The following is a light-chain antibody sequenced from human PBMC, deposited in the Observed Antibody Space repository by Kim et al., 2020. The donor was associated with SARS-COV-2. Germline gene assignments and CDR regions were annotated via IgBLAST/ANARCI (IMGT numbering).Light chain of an antibody. CDR3: QSYNRDNVI. V-gene: IGLV6-57*03. Sequence: GKTVTISCTRSSGSIDDNYVQWHQQRPGGVPTTVIYEDDQRPSGVSDRFSGSIDNSSNSASLTISGLRTEDEADYYCQSYNRDNVIFGGGTQLTVL. CDR2: EDD. J-gene: IGLJ2*01. CDR1: SGSIDDNY.